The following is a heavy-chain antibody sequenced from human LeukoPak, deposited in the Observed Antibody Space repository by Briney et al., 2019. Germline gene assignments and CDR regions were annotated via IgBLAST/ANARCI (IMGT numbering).Heavy chain of an antibody. CDR3: ARDRYDILTGYYRWVLGFDI. CDR2: GSAYNGNT. Sequence: ASVPVSFKASGYTLTRYGISCVRQAPAQRREWMGWGSAYNGNTNYAQKLQGRVTITTDTSTSQAYMEVRSLRSDDTAVYYCARDRYDILTGYYRWVLGFDIWGQGTMVTVSS. CDR1: GYTLTRYG. J-gene: IGHJ3*02. V-gene: IGHV1-18*01. D-gene: IGHD3-9*01.